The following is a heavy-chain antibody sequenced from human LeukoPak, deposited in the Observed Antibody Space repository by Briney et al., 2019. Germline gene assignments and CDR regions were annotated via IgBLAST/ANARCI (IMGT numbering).Heavy chain of an antibody. Sequence: GRSLRLSCAASGFTFSSYGMHWVRQAPGKGLEWVAVIWYDGSNKYYADSVKGRFTISRDNSKNTPYLQMNSLRAEDTAVYYCARDTAEIDYWGQGTLVTVSS. D-gene: IGHD1-14*01. CDR1: GFTFSSYG. CDR3: ARDTAEIDY. J-gene: IGHJ4*02. V-gene: IGHV3-33*01. CDR2: IWYDGSNK.